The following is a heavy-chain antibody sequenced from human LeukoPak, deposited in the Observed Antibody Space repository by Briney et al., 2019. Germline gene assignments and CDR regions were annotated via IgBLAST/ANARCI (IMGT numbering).Heavy chain of an antibody. V-gene: IGHV3-7*03. Sequence: GGSLRLSCAASGFTFSSYWMNWARQAPGKGLEWVASINHNGNVNYYVDPVKGRFTISRDNAKNSLYLQMSNLRAEDTAVYFCARGGGLDVWGQGATVTVSS. CDR2: INHNGNVN. J-gene: IGHJ6*02. D-gene: IGHD3-16*01. CDR1: GFTFSSYW. CDR3: ARGGGLDV.